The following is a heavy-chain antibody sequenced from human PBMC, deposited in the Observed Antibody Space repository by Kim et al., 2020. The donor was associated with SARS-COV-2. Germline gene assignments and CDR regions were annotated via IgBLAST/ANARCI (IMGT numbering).Heavy chain of an antibody. Sequence: SETLSLTCTVSGGSISSSSYYWGWIRQPPGKGLEWIGSIYYSGSTYYNPSLKSRVTISVDTSKNQFSLKLSSVTAADTAVYYCARTWELVGATRFFDYWGQGTLVTVSS. CDR2: IYYSGST. D-gene: IGHD1-26*01. J-gene: IGHJ4*02. V-gene: IGHV4-39*01. CDR1: GGSISSSSYY. CDR3: ARTWELVGATRFFDY.